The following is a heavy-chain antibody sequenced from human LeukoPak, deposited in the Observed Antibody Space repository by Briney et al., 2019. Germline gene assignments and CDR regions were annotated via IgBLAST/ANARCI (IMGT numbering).Heavy chain of an antibody. CDR2: IYYSGST. D-gene: IGHD4-17*01. Sequence: SETLSLTCSVSGGSISSHYWSWIRQPPGKGLEWIGYIYYSGSTKYNPSLKSRVTISVDTSKNQFSLKLSSVTAADTAVYYCERGGTTVTPGLLWFDPWGQGTLVTVSS. J-gene: IGHJ5*02. CDR1: GGSISSHY. CDR3: ERGGTTVTPGLLWFDP. V-gene: IGHV4-59*11.